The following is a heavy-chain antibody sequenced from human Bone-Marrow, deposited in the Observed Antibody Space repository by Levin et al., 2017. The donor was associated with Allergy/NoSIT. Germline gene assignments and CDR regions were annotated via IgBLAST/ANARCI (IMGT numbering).Heavy chain of an antibody. CDR3: ARDKGYHDLLTGFH. D-gene: IGHD3-9*01. Sequence: PSGGSLRLSCAASGFSFSSYEMNWVRQAPGKGLEWVSYISSSGDVKYYAGSVKGRFAISRDNAKNALYLQMNSLRAEDTAVYYCARDKGYHDLLTGFHWGQGTLATVSS. J-gene: IGHJ4*02. V-gene: IGHV3-48*03. CDR1: GFSFSSYE. CDR2: ISSSGDVK.